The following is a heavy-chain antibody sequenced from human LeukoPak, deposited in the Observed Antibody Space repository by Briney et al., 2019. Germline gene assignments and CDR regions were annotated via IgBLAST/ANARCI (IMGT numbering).Heavy chain of an antibody. J-gene: IGHJ4*02. CDR1: GYTFTSYY. Sequence: RGASVTVSCKASGYTFTSYYMHWVRQAPGQGLEWMGGVIPIFGTAHYAQKFQGRVTITADESTSTAYMELSSLRSEDTAVYYCARVGRDGYNYDPFDYWGQGTLVTVSS. D-gene: IGHD5-24*01. V-gene: IGHV1-69*13. CDR3: ARVGRDGYNYDPFDY. CDR2: VIPIFGTA.